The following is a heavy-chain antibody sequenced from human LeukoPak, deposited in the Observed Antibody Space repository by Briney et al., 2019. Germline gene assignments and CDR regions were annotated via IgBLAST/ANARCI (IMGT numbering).Heavy chain of an antibody. CDR1: GGTLSSYA. J-gene: IGHJ4*02. Sequence: ASVKVSCKASGGTLSSYAISWVRQAPGQGLEWMGGIIPIFGTANYAQKFQGRVTITADEPTSTAYMELSSLRSEDTAVYYCAREPSPIAAARFDYWGQGTLVTVSS. CDR3: AREPSPIAAARFDY. CDR2: IIPIFGTA. D-gene: IGHD6-13*01. V-gene: IGHV1-69*13.